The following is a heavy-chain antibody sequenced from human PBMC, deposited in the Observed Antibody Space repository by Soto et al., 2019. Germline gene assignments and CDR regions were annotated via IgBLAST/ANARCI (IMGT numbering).Heavy chain of an antibody. CDR1: AGSISTINYY. CDR3: ARSAQWDGFDP. Sequence: QVQLQESGPGLVRPSQTLSLTCTVSAGSISTINYYWSWIRQHPEMCLEWIGYISYSGSTFYLSSLNSPVTISFDTSKKQFSLTLTSVTAADTAVYYCARSAQWDGFDPWGQGTMVTVSS. J-gene: IGHJ3*01. D-gene: IGHD3-9*01. CDR2: ISYSGST. V-gene: IGHV4-31*01.